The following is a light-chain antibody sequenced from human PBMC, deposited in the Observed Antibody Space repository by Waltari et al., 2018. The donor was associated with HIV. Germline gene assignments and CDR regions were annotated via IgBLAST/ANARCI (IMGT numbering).Light chain of an antibody. J-gene: IGLJ1*01. V-gene: IGLV2-14*03. Sequence: QSALTQPASVSGSPGQSITISCTGTSSDVGGYKYVSWYQQYPGKAPKLIIYDVTNRPSGFSNRFSGSKSGTTASRTSSGLQAEDEADYYCCSYTSSITGRVFGTGTKVTVL. CDR3: CSYTSSITGRV. CDR1: SSDVGGYKY. CDR2: DVT.